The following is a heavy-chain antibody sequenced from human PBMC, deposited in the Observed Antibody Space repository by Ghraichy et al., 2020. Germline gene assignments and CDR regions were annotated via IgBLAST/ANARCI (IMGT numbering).Heavy chain of an antibody. J-gene: IGHJ4*02. CDR3: AREAFRTAMVDYVDY. CDR2: ISSSSSTI. Sequence: GGSLRLSCAASGFTFSSYSMNWVRQAPGKGLEWVSYISSSSSTIYYADSVKGRFTISRDNAKNSLYLQMNSLRDEDTAVYYCAREAFRTAMVDYVDYWGQGTLVTVSS. V-gene: IGHV3-48*02. D-gene: IGHD5-18*01. CDR1: GFTFSSYS.